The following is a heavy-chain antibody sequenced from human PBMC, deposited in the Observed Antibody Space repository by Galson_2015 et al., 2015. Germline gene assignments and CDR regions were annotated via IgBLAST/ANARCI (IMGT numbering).Heavy chain of an antibody. Sequence: SLRLSCAASGFTFSSSAMSWVRQAPGKGLEWVSAISGGGGSTYYADSVKGRFTISRDNSKNTLYLHMNSLRAEDTAVYYCAKEWFSSSSSPFDYWGQGTLVTVSS. CDR3: AKEWFSSSSSPFDY. CDR2: ISGGGGST. V-gene: IGHV3-23*01. CDR1: GFTFSSSA. D-gene: IGHD2-2*01. J-gene: IGHJ4*02.